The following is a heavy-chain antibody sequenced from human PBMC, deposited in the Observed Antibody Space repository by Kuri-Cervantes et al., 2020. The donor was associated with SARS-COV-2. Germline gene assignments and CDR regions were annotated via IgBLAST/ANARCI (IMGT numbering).Heavy chain of an antibody. Sequence: GGSLRLSCAASGFTFSSYWMSWFRQAPGKGLEWVANIKQDGSEKYYVDSVKGRFTISRDNAKNSLYLQMNSLRAEDTAVYYCARVVFSSYPGGLRVWGKGTTVTVSS. D-gene: IGHD6-6*01. V-gene: IGHV3-7*01. CDR2: IKQDGSEK. J-gene: IGHJ6*04. CDR1: GFTFSSYW. CDR3: ARVVFSSYPGGLRV.